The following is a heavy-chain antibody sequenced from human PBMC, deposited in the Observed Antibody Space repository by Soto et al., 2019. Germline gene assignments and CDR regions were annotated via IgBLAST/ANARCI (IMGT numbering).Heavy chain of an antibody. CDR3: ARDSSGYLNYYYGMDX. V-gene: IGHV3-11*06. CDR2: ISSSSSYT. Sequence: GGSLRLSCAASGFTFSDHYMSWIRQAPGKGLEWVSYISSSSSYTNYADSVRGRFTISRGNAKNSLYLQMNSLRAEDTAVYYCARDSSGYLNYYYGMDXWGQGTTVTVS. D-gene: IGHD3-22*01. CDR1: GFTFSDHY. J-gene: IGHJ6*02.